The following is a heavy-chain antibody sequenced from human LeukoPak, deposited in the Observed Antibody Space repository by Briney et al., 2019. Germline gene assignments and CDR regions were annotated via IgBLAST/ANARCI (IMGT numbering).Heavy chain of an antibody. J-gene: IGHJ4*02. D-gene: IGHD5-18*01. CDR2: IYYSGNT. V-gene: IGHV4-39*01. Sequence: SETLSLTCTVSGGSISSSSYYWGWIRQPPGKGLEWIGSIYYSGNTYYTPSLKSRVTISVDTSKNQFSLKLSSVTAADTAVYYCARRMTTAGYAFDYWGQGTLVTVSS. CDR1: GGSISSSSYY. CDR3: ARRMTTAGYAFDY.